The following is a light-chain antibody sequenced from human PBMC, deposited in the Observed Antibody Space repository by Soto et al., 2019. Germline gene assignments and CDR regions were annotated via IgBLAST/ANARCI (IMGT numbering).Light chain of an antibody. Sequence: QSVLTQPPSVSAAPGQKVTISCSGSISNIGNNYVSWYQQLPGTAPKLLIYEGSKRPSGVSSRFSGSKSGNTASLTISGLQADDDGDYYCSSYAGGSSMVFGGGTKLTVL. V-gene: IGLV1-51*01. J-gene: IGLJ3*02. CDR1: ISNIGNNY. CDR3: SSYAGGSSMV. CDR2: EGS.